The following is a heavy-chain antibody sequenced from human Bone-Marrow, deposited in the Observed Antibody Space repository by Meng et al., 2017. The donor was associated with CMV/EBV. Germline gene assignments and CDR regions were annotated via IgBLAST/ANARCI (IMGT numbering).Heavy chain of an antibody. V-gene: IGHV3-9*03. CDR1: GFTFDDYA. D-gene: IGHD3-22*01. CDR3: AKANTDYYDSRGYYLED. Sequence: SLKISCAASGFTFDDYAMHWVRQAPGKGLEWVSCISWNSGSIGYADSVKGRFTISRDNAKNSLYLQMNSLRAEDMALYYCAKANTDYYDSRGYYLEDRGQGTLVTVSS. CDR2: ISWNSGSI. J-gene: IGHJ4*02.